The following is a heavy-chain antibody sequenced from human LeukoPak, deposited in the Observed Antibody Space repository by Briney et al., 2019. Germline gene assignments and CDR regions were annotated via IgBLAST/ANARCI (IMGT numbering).Heavy chain of an antibody. Sequence: PGGSLRLSCAASGFTFSSYWMSWVRQAPGKGREWVANIKQDGSEKNYVDSVKGRFTISRDNAKNSLYLQMNSLRAEDTAMYYCAKGRYSGTTYYFDYWGQGTLVTVSS. D-gene: IGHD5-12*01. J-gene: IGHJ4*02. CDR2: IKQDGSEK. CDR3: AKGRYSGTTYYFDY. V-gene: IGHV3-7*03. CDR1: GFTFSSYW.